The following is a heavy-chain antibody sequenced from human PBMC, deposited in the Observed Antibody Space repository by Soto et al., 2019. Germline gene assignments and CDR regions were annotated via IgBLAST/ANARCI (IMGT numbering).Heavy chain of an antibody. D-gene: IGHD5-12*01. CDR2: MNPNSGTT. CDR1: GYTFTSYD. V-gene: IGHV1-8*01. Sequence: EASVKVSCTASGYTFTSYDINWVRQATGQGLEWMGWMNPNSGTTGYAQKFQGRVTMTRNNSIRTAYMELSSLRSEDTAVYYCGAGWLRLVLYYYYGLAGWCQGTTVRVSS. J-gene: IGHJ6*02. CDR3: GAGWLRLVLYYYYGLAG.